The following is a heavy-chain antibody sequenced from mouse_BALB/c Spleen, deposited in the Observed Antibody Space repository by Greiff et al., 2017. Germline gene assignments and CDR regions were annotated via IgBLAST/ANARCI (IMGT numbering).Heavy chain of an antibody. V-gene: IGHV5-4*02. J-gene: IGHJ4*01. CDR1: GFTFSDYY. Sequence: EVKVEESGGGLVKPGGSLKLSCAASGFTFSDYYMYWVRQTPEKRLEWVATISDGGSYTYYPDSVKGRFTISRDNAKNNLYLQMSSLKSEDTAMYYCARHSYYYGSSYGEYYAMDYWGQGTSVTVSS. CDR3: ARHSYYYGSSYGEYYAMDY. CDR2: ISDGGSYT. D-gene: IGHD1-1*01.